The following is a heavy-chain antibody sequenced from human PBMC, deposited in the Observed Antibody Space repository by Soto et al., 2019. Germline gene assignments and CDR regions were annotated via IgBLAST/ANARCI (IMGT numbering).Heavy chain of an antibody. D-gene: IGHD6-6*01. CDR3: ARDSIAARPRSYYGMDV. J-gene: IGHJ6*02. Sequence: QVQLVQSGAEVKKPGSSVKVSCKASGGTFSSYAISWVRQAPGQGLEWMGRIIPIFGTANCAQKFQGRVTITADKSTSTAYMELSSLRSEDTAVYYCARDSIAARPRSYYGMDVWGQGTTVTVSS. CDR1: GGTFSSYA. V-gene: IGHV1-69*06. CDR2: IIPIFGTA.